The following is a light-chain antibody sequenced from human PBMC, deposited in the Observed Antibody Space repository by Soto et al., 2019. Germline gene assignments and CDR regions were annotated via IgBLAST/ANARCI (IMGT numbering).Light chain of an antibody. CDR2: EVS. J-gene: IGLJ1*01. CDR1: SSDVGGYNY. CDR3: TSYTSGSTLYV. Sequence: VLTQPASVSGSPGQSITISCTGTSSDVGGYNYVSWYQQHPGKAPKLMIYEVSNRPSGVSNRFSGSKSGNTASLTISGLQAEDDADYYCTSYTSGSTLYVFGTGTKVTVL. V-gene: IGLV2-14*01.